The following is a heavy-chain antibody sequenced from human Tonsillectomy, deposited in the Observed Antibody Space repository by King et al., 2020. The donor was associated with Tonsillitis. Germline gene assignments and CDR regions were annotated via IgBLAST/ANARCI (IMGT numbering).Heavy chain of an antibody. CDR2: ISSSSSYI. D-gene: IGHD6-19*01. Sequence: VQLVESGGGLVKPGGSLRLSCAASGFTFSSYSMNWVRQAPGKGLEWVSSISSSSSYIYYADSVKGRFTISRDNAKNSLYLQMNSLRAEDTAVYYCAREGYSSPEPLSYFDYWVQGTLVTVSS. J-gene: IGHJ4*02. CDR1: GFTFSSYS. CDR3: AREGYSSPEPLSYFDY. V-gene: IGHV3-21*01.